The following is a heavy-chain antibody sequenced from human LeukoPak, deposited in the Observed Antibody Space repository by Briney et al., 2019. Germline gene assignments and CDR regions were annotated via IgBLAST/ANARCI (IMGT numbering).Heavy chain of an antibody. CDR3: ATKRGWPTNFDY. V-gene: IGHV1-24*01. J-gene: IGHJ4*02. D-gene: IGHD1-26*01. CDR1: GYTLTELS. Sequence: ASVTVSFTVSGYTLTELSMHWVRQAPGKGLEWMGGFDPEDGETIYAQKFQGRVTMTEDTSTDTAYMELSSLRSEDTAVYYCATKRGWPTNFDYWGQGTLVTVSS. CDR2: FDPEDGET.